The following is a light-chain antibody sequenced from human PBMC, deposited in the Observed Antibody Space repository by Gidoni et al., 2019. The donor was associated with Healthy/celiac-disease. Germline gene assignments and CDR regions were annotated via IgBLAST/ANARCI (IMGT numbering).Light chain of an antibody. Sequence: EILLTQSPATLSLSPGERANLSCRASQSVSSYLAWYQQKPGQAPRLLIYDASNRATGIPARFSGSGSGTDFTLTISSLEPEDFAVYYCQQRSNWPPYTFGQGTKLEIK. V-gene: IGKV3-11*01. CDR3: QQRSNWPPYT. CDR2: DAS. J-gene: IGKJ2*01. CDR1: QSVSSY.